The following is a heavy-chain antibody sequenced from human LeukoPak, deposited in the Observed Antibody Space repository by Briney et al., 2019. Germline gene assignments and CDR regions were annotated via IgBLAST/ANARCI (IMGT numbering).Heavy chain of an antibody. CDR1: GFTFSSYS. Sequence: GGSLRLSCAASGFTFSSYSMNWVRQAPGGGLEWVSYISSSSNTIYYADSVKGRFTISRDNAKNSLYLQMNSLRDEDTALYYCVTDTSMGGLFDYWGQGTLVTVSS. V-gene: IGHV3-48*02. D-gene: IGHD5-18*01. CDR2: ISSSSNTI. J-gene: IGHJ4*02. CDR3: VTDTSMGGLFDY.